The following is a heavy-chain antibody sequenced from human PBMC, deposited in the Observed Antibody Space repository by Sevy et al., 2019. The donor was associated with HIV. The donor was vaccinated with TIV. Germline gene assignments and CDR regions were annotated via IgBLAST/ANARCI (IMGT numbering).Heavy chain of an antibody. J-gene: IGHJ4*02. CDR2: IPMTEIST. CDR1: GYTFTSYA. V-gene: IGHV3-23*05. D-gene: IGHD6-19*01. CDR3: ARGWPINF. Sequence: GGSLRLSCAASGYTFTSYAMSWVRQAPGKGLEWVSTIPMTEISTIFANSVKGRFTISRDNSKSTVHLQMNSLRAEDTALYYCARGWPINFWGQGTLATVSS.